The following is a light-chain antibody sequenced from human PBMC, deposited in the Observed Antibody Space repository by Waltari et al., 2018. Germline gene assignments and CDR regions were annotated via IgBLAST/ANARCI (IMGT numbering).Light chain of an antibody. V-gene: IGLV2-11*01. Sequence: QSALTQPRSVSGSPGQSVTISCTGTSGDGGDYNYVSWYQEQPGKAPRLTIYDVSERPSGVPDRFSASKSGNTASLTISGLQAEDEGSYHCCSRAGSSVVFGGGTKLTVL. CDR1: SGDGGDYNY. CDR3: CSRAGSSVV. CDR2: DVS. J-gene: IGLJ2*01.